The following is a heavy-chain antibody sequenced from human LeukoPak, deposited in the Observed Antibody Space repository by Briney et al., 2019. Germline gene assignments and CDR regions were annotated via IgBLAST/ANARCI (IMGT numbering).Heavy chain of an antibody. CDR1: GGSISSYY. CDR3: ARDSHFWSGYAFDI. CDR2: IYYSGST. Sequence: SETLSLTCTVSGGSISSYYWSWIRQPAGKGLEWIGYIYYSGSTYYNPSLKSRVTISVDTSKNQFSLKLGSVTAADTAVYYCARDSHFWSGYAFDIWGQGTMVTVSS. D-gene: IGHD3-3*02. J-gene: IGHJ3*02. V-gene: IGHV4-59*06.